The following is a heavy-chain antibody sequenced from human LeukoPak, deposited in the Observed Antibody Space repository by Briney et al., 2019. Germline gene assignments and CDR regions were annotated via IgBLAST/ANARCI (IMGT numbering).Heavy chain of an antibody. CDR1: GYSFTTYW. J-gene: IGHJ6*02. V-gene: IGHV5-51*01. Sequence: GESLKISCKGSGYSFTTYWIGWVRQMPGKGLEWMGIIYPGDSDTRYSPFFQGQVTISADKSITTAYLEWSRLKASDTAIYYCARHGGSGSYYYFYGLDAWGQGTTVTVSS. D-gene: IGHD1-26*01. CDR2: IYPGDSDT. CDR3: ARHGGSGSYYYFYGLDA.